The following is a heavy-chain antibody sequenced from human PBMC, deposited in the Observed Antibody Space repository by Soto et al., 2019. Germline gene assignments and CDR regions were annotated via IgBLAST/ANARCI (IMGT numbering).Heavy chain of an antibody. V-gene: IGHV4-4*07. CDR1: GGSISSYY. Sequence: TLSLTCTVSGGSISSYYVSWIRQSAGKGLEWIGRIDTSGTTNYNPSLKSRVTMSVDASKNHFSLNLSSVTAADTAVYYCARGPRGYVYYHGMDVWGQGTTVTVSS. CDR2: IDTSGTT. D-gene: IGHD3-10*01. CDR3: ARGPRGYVYYHGMDV. J-gene: IGHJ6*02.